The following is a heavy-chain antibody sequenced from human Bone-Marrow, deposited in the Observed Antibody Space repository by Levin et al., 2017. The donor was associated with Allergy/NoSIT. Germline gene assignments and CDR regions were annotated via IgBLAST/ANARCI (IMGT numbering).Heavy chain of an antibody. CDR2: ISPSGATI. CDR3: ARGQYSSGWYGTEYIQE. J-gene: IGHJ1*01. Sequence: GESLKISCAASGFTFSSYSMNWVRQAPGKGLEWISYISPSGATIYDADSVKGRFTISRDNAKNSLFLQMNSLRHEDTAVYYCARGQYSSGWYGTEYIQEWGQGTLVSVSS. V-gene: IGHV3-48*02. D-gene: IGHD6-19*01. CDR1: GFTFSSYS.